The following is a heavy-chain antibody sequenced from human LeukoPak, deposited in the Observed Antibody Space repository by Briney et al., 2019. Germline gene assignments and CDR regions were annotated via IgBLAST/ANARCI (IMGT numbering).Heavy chain of an antibody. CDR2: IRSKPYGGTR. CDR3: TRVYYYDSSGEYYFDY. J-gene: IGHJ4*02. V-gene: IGHV3-49*04. D-gene: IGHD3-22*01. CDR1: GFTFGDYA. Sequence: GGSLRLSCTASGFTFGDYAMSWVRQAPGKGLEGVGFIRSKPYGGTRDYAESVKGRFTISRDDSKSIAYLQMNSLKTEDTAVYYCTRVYYYDSSGEYYFDYWGQGTLVTVSS.